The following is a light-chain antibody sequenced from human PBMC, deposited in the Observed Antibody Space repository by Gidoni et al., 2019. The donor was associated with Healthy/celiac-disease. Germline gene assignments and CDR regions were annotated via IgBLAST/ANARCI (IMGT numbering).Light chain of an antibody. Sequence: SYELTQPPSVSVSPGQTARITCSGDALPKQSAYWYQQKQGQAPALVLYKDSERPSGIPERFSGSSSGTTVTLTISGVQAEDEADYYCQSADSSGTYVVFGGGTKLTVL. J-gene: IGLJ2*01. CDR3: QSADSSGTYVV. CDR1: ALPKQS. V-gene: IGLV3-25*03. CDR2: KDS.